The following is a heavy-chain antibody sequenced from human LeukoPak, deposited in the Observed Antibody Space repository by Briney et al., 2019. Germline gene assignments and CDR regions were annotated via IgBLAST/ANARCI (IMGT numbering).Heavy chain of an antibody. CDR3: VRDSVSRYCDY. D-gene: IGHD2-2*01. CDR1: GFTFSSYE. J-gene: IGHJ4*02. V-gene: IGHV3-48*03. CDR2: ISSSGSTI. Sequence: GGSLRLSCAASGFTFSSYEMNWVRQAPGKGLEWVAYISSSGSTIKYADSVRGRFTISRDNSKNALQLQMNSLRAEDTAVYYCVRDSVSRYCDYWGQGIRVTVSS.